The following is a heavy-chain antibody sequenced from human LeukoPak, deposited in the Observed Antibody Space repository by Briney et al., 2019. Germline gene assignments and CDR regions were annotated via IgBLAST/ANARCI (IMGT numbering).Heavy chain of an antibody. Sequence: SETLSLTCAVYGGSFSGYYWSWLRQPPGKGLEWIGEINHSGSTNYNPSLKSRVTISVDTSKNQFSLKLCSVTAADTAVYYCARRSRSGSWYFDYWGQGTLVTVSS. CDR2: INHSGST. J-gene: IGHJ4*02. D-gene: IGHD1-26*01. CDR3: ARRSRSGSWYFDY. CDR1: GGSFSGYY. V-gene: IGHV4-34*01.